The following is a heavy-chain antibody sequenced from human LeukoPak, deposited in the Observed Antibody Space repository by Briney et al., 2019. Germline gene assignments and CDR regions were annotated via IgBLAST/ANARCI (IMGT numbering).Heavy chain of an antibody. J-gene: IGHJ6*02. Sequence: SETLSLTCTVSGGFISSGGYYWSWIRQHPGKGLEWIGYIYYSGSTYYNPSLKSRVTISVDTSKNQFSLKLSSVTAADTAVYYCARVATVDVIGYYYYGMDVWGQGTTVTVSS. CDR3: ARVATVDVIGYYYYGMDV. V-gene: IGHV4-31*03. CDR1: GGFISSGGYY. CDR2: IYYSGST. D-gene: IGHD3-10*01.